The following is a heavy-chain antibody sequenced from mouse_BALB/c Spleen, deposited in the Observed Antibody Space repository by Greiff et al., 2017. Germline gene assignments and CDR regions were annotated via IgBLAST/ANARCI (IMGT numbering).Heavy chain of an antibody. Sequence: EVMLVESGGGLVKPGGSLKLSCAASGFTFSSYAMSWVRQTPEKRLEWVASISSGGSTYYPDSVKGRFTISRDNARNILYLQMSSLRSEDTAMYYCARGVYYRYEGYYAMDYWGQGTSVTVSS. V-gene: IGHV5-6-5*01. CDR3: ARGVYYRYEGYYAMDY. CDR1: GFTFSSYA. J-gene: IGHJ4*01. CDR2: ISSGGST. D-gene: IGHD2-14*01.